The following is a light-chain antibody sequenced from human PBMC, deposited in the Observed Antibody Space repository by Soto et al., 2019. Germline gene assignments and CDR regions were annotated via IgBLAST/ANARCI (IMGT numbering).Light chain of an antibody. Sequence: EIVMTQSPATLSVSPGERATLSCRASQSVSSNLAWYQQKPGQAPRLLIYGASHRATGIPDRFSGSGSGTEFTLTISSLQSEDFAVYYCQQYNNWITFGGGTKVEIK. CDR1: QSVSSN. CDR2: GAS. V-gene: IGKV3-15*01. J-gene: IGKJ4*01. CDR3: QQYNNWIT.